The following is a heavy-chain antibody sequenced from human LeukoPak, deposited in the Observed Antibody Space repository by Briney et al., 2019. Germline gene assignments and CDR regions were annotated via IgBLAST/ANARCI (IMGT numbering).Heavy chain of an antibody. CDR2: LSNRNIII. Sequence: GGSLRLSCEASGFNFSASLAWIRLTPGKRLEWVSYLSNRNIIINYADSVRGRFTISRDNSKNTLYLHMNSLRAEDTAVYYCARDLPEYNWNDALWYWGQGTLVTVSS. CDR1: GFNFSAS. J-gene: IGHJ4*02. V-gene: IGHV3-11*04. CDR3: ARDLPEYNWNDALWY. D-gene: IGHD1-1*01.